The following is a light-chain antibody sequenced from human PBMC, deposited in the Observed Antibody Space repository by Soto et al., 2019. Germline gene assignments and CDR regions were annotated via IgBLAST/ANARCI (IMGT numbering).Light chain of an antibody. Sequence: DIQLTQSPSFLSASVGDRVTITCRTSQDISSYLAWYQQKPGKAPQLLISAASTLQSGVPSSVSGSGSGTEFTLTISSLQPEDFATYYCQQLKSYPLSFGGGTKVEI. CDR3: QQLKSYPLS. CDR1: QDISSY. J-gene: IGKJ4*01. V-gene: IGKV1-9*01. CDR2: AAS.